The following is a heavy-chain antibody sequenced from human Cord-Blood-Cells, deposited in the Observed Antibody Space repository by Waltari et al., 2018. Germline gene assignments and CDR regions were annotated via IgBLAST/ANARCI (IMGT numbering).Heavy chain of an antibody. CDR3: ATDPNSGSYY. V-gene: IGHV1-24*01. CDR2: VETEDGET. CDR1: GYTLTEVS. D-gene: IGHD1-26*01. Sequence: QVQLVQSRAEVNKPGASVQVSCKVAGYTLTEVSMHWVRQAPGTGIEWMGGVETEDGETIYAQKVQGRVTRTADPSTDTGYMALRSLRSEHTAVYYCATDPNSGSYYWGQGIMAT. J-gene: IGHJ4*02.